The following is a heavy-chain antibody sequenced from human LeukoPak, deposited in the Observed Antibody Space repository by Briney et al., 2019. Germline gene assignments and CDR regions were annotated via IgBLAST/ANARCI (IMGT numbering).Heavy chain of an antibody. CDR1: GGSFSGYC. J-gene: IGHJ4*02. CDR3: LVIPDY. CDR2: INHSGST. Sequence: SETLSLTCAVYGGSFSGYCWSWIRQPPGKGLEWIGEINHSGSTNYNPSLKSRVTISVDTSKNQFSLKLSSVTAADTAVYYCLVIPDYWGQGTLVTVSS. D-gene: IGHD2-21*01. V-gene: IGHV4-34*01.